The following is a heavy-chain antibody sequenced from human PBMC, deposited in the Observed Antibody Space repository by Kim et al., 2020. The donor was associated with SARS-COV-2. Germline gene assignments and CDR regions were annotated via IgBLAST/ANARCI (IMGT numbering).Heavy chain of an antibody. D-gene: IGHD6-13*01. CDR3: ARVGSSSWYVDYYYGMDV. Sequence: KSRVTISVDTSKTQFSLKLSSVTAADTAVYYCARVGSSSWYVDYYYGMDVWGQGTTVTVSS. J-gene: IGHJ6*02. V-gene: IGHV4-34*01.